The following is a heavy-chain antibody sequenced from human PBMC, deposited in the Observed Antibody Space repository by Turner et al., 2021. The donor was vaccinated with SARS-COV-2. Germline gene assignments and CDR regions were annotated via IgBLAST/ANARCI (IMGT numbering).Heavy chain of an antibody. CDR2: LSVSTDYI. Sequence: EVQLVESGGGLVKPAGSLSPSCAASGFTFSIYSKNWVRRAPGRGLEWVSSLSVSTDYIYYADSVKGRFNISRNNAKNSLYLKMNSLRVDDSAVYFCARSGDSSTWDQGEAFDIWGQGTRVFVSS. CDR3: ARSGDSSTWDQGEAFDI. V-gene: IGHV3-21*02. D-gene: IGHD6-13*01. CDR1: GFTFSIYS. J-gene: IGHJ3*02.